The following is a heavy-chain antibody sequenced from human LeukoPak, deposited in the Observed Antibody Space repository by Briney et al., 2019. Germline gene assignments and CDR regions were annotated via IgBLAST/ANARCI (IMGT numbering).Heavy chain of an antibody. Sequence: SETLSLACAVYGGSFSGYYWSWIRQPPGKGLEWIGEINHSGSTNYNPSLKSRVTISVDTSKNQFSLKLSSVTAADTAVYYCAKDRGVGDGYNRDYWGQGTLVTVSS. CDR3: AKDRGVGDGYNRDY. V-gene: IGHV4-34*01. CDR2: INHSGST. J-gene: IGHJ4*02. D-gene: IGHD5-12*01. CDR1: GGSFSGYY.